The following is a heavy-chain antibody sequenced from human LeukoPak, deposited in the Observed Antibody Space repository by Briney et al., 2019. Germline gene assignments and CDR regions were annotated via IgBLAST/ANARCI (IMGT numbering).Heavy chain of an antibody. D-gene: IGHD3-9*01. Sequence: SETLSLTCTVSGGSISGYYWSWIRQPPGKGLEWIGYIYYSGSTNYNPSLKSRVTISVDTSKNQFSLKLSSVTAADTAVYYCARAVGDYDILTGYSQGNYYYYMDVWGKGTTVTVSS. J-gene: IGHJ6*03. CDR1: GGSISGYY. CDR2: IYYSGST. V-gene: IGHV4-59*01. CDR3: ARAVGDYDILTGYSQGNYYYYMDV.